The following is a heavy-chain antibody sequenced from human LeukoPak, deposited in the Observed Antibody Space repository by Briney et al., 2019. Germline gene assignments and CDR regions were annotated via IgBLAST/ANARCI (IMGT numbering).Heavy chain of an antibody. J-gene: IGHJ4*02. D-gene: IGHD3-22*01. CDR2: ISSSSSTI. CDR3: ARALESYDSSGYYYGS. Sequence: GGSLRLSCAASGFTFSSYSMNWVRQAPGKGLEWVSYISSSSSTIYYADSVKGRFTISRDNAKNSLYLQMNSLRAEDTAVYYCARALESYDSSGYYYGSWGQGTLVTVSS. CDR1: GFTFSSYS. V-gene: IGHV3-48*01.